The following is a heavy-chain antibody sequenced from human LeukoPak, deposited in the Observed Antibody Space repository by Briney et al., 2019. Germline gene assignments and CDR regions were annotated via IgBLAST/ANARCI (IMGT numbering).Heavy chain of an antibody. V-gene: IGHV1-69*13. D-gene: IGHD6-13*01. Sequence: ASVKVSCKASGGTFSSYAISWVRQAPGQGLEWMGGIIPIFGTANYAQKFQGRVTITADESTSTAYMELSSLRSEDTAVYYCARGPMSSSSLYFDYWGKGTLVTVSS. CDR3: ARGPMSSSSLYFDY. CDR1: GGTFSSYA. J-gene: IGHJ4*02. CDR2: IIPIFGTA.